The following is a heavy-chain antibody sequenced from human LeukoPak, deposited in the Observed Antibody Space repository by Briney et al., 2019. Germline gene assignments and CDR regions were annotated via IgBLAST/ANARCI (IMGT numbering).Heavy chain of an antibody. J-gene: IGHJ4*02. D-gene: IGHD2-2*02. CDR2: ISADGGSA. V-gene: IGHV3-74*01. Sequence: GGSLRLSCTASGFTFTNPFMHWVRQAPGKGPVWVSRISADGGSAFYADSVKGRFTISRDNAKNTLYLQMNSLRAEDTALYYCVRLYGYWGQGTLVTVSS. CDR3: VRLYGY. CDR1: GFTFTNPF.